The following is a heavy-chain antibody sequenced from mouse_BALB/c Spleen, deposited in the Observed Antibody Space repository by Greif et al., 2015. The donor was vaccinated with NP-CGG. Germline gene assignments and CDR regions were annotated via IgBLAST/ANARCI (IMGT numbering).Heavy chain of an antibody. Sequence: EVKLMESGGGLVQPGGSRKLSCAASGSTFSSFGMHWVRQAPEKGLEWVAYISSGSSTIYYADTVKGRFTISRGNPKNTLFLQMTSLRSEDTAMYYCARHYYGSSYYAMDYWGQGTSVTVSS. V-gene: IGHV5-17*02. CDR3: ARHYYGSSYYAMDY. CDR1: GSTFSSFG. CDR2: ISSGSSTI. D-gene: IGHD1-1*01. J-gene: IGHJ4*01.